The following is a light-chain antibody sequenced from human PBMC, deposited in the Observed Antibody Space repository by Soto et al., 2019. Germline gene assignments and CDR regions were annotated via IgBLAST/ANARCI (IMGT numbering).Light chain of an antibody. Sequence: QSAPTQPASVSGSPGQSITISCTGTSSDIGGYNYVSWYQQHPGKAPKLMIYEVSHRPSGVSNRFSGSKSGSTASLTISGLQAEDEADYYCSSYTTSSTLVFGGGTKLTVL. CDR1: SSDIGGYNY. CDR3: SSYTTSSTLV. V-gene: IGLV2-14*01. J-gene: IGLJ3*02. CDR2: EVS.